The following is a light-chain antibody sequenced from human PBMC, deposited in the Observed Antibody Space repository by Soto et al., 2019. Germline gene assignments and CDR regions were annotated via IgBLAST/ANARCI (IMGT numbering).Light chain of an antibody. J-gene: IGLJ1*01. V-gene: IGLV5-45*01. CDR1: SGINVGTYR. Sequence: QAVVTQPASLSASPGASASLTCTLRSGINVGTYRIYWYQQKPGSPPQYLLRYNSDSDKQQGSGVRSRFSGSKDASANAGILLISGLQSEDEADYYCMIWHSTAYVFGSGTKVTVL. CDR3: MIWHSTAYV. CDR2: YNSDSDK.